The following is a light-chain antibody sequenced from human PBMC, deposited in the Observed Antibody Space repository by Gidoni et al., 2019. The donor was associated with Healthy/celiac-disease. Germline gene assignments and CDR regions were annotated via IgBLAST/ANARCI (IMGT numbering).Light chain of an antibody. J-gene: IGLJ1*01. Sequence: QSALTKPASVSGSPGQPITISCPGTSSDVGGYNYVSWYQQHTGTAPKLMIYDVSNRPSVVSHRFSGSKSGNTASLTISGLQAEDEADYYCSSYTSSSTLLFVFGTGTKVTVL. CDR2: DVS. V-gene: IGLV2-14*03. CDR1: SSDVGGYNY. CDR3: SSYTSSSTLLFV.